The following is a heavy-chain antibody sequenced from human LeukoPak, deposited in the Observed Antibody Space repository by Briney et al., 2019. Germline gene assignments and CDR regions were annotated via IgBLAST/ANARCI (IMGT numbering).Heavy chain of an antibody. CDR3: ARDRGYSYDYDTLFDY. Sequence: GASVKDSFKASGYTFTSYGISWVRQAPGQGLEWMGWISAYNGNTNYAQKLQGRVTMTTDTSTSTAYMELRSLRSDDTAVYYCARDRGYSYDYDTLFDYWGQGTLVTVSS. D-gene: IGHD5-18*01. V-gene: IGHV1-18*01. J-gene: IGHJ4*02. CDR2: ISAYNGNT. CDR1: GYTFTSYG.